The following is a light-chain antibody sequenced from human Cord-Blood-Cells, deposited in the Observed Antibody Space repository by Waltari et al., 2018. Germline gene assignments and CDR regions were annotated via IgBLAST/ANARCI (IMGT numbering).Light chain of an antibody. CDR1: SSDLGSYNL. J-gene: IGLJ3*02. Sequence: QSALTPPASASGAPGQSITISCTGTSSDLGSYNLVSWYHQHPGKAPKLMIYEGSKRPSGVSNRFSGSKSGNTASLTISGLQAEDEADYYCCSYAGSSTWVFGGGTKLTVL. CDR3: CSYAGSSTWV. V-gene: IGLV2-23*01. CDR2: EGS.